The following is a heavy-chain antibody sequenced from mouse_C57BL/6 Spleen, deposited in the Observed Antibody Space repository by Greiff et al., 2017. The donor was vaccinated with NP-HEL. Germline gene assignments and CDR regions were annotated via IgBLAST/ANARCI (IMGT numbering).Heavy chain of an antibody. Sequence: VQLKQSGPELVKPGASVKISCKASGYTFTDYYMNWVKQSHGKSLEWIGDINPNNGGTSYNQKFKGKATLTVDKSSSTAYMELRSLTSEDSAVYYCARAAYYGSSWFAYWGQGTLVTVSA. V-gene: IGHV1-26*01. CDR2: INPNNGGT. D-gene: IGHD1-1*01. CDR3: ARAAYYGSSWFAY. J-gene: IGHJ3*01. CDR1: GYTFTDYY.